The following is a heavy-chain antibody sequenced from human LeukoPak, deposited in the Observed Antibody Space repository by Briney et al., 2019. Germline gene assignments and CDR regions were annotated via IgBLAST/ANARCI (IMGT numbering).Heavy chain of an antibody. J-gene: IGHJ6*02. D-gene: IGHD5/OR15-5a*01. CDR1: GGTFSSYT. CDR2: IIPILGIA. V-gene: IGHV1-69*04. CDR3: ARDEIGLPEERYYYYYYGMDV. Sequence: GASVKVSCKASGGTFSSYTISWVRQAPGQGLEWMGRIIPILGIANYAQKFQGRVTITADKSTSTAYMELSSLRSEDTAVYYCARDEIGLPEERYYYYYYGMDVWGQGTTVTVSS.